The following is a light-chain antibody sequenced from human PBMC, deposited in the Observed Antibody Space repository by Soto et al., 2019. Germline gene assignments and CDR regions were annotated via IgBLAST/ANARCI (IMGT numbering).Light chain of an antibody. CDR3: LQHNNYPPT. J-gene: IGKJ1*01. V-gene: IGKV1-17*01. CDR1: QTINNY. Sequence: DIQMTQSPSSLSASVGDSVTITCRTSQTINNYLNWYQQKPGKAPKLLVYSASNLQSGVPSRFSGSGSGTEFTLTISSLQPEDFATYFCLQHNNYPPTFGQGTKVDIK. CDR2: SAS.